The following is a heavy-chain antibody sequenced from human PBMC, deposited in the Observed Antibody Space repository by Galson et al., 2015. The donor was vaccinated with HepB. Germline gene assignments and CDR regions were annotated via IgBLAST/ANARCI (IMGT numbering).Heavy chain of an antibody. CDR1: GFTFSSHW. D-gene: IGHD4-17*01. J-gene: IGHJ3*02. CDR2: IRKDGTEK. Sequence: SLRLSCAVSGFTFSSHWMSWVRQAPGKGLEWVANIRKDGTEKYYVDSVKGRFTISRDNTANSLSLQMNSLTADNTAVYYCVRGGTVTTRVAFDIWGQGTKVTGSS. V-gene: IGHV3-7*03. CDR3: VRGGTVTTRVAFDI.